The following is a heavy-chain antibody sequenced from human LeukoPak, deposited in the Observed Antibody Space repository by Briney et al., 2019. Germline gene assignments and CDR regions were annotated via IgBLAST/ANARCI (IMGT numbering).Heavy chain of an antibody. Sequence: GGSLRLTCVVSGFIASSNYMSWVRQAPGKGLEWISLIYSGGTTHYADSVMGRFTISRGNSKTTLFLQMNSLKAEDTAVYYCATGGRSGVALEQWGQGTLVTVSS. CDR1: GFIASSNY. J-gene: IGHJ4*02. CDR3: ATGGRSGVALEQ. D-gene: IGHD3-3*01. V-gene: IGHV3-53*01. CDR2: IYSGGTT.